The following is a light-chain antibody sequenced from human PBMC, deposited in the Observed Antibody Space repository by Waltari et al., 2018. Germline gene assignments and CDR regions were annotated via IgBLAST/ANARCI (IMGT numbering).Light chain of an antibody. CDR1: SSDLGNYNF. CDR3: CSYAGSTTFYV. CDR2: EGS. V-gene: IGLV2-23*01. J-gene: IGLJ1*01. Sequence: QSALTQPASVSGSPGQSITISCTGTSSDLGNYNFVSWYQQHPGKAPKLIIYEGSKRPSGVSNRFSGSKSGNTASLTISGLQAEDEADYYCCSYAGSTTFYVFGTETKVTVL.